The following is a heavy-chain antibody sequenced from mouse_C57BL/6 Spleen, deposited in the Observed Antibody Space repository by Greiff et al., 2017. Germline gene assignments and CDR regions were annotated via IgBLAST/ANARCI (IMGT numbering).Heavy chain of an antibody. CDR2: IYPGSGNT. J-gene: IGHJ3*01. Sequence: QVQLQQSGAELVRPGASVKLSCKASGYTFTDYYINWVKQRPGQGLEWIARIYPGSGNTYYNEKFKGKATLTAEKSSSTAYMQLSSLTSEDSAVYCCASPDGYRVAWFAYWGQGTLVTVSA. CDR3: ASPDGYRVAWFAY. D-gene: IGHD2-3*01. V-gene: IGHV1-76*01. CDR1: GYTFTDYY.